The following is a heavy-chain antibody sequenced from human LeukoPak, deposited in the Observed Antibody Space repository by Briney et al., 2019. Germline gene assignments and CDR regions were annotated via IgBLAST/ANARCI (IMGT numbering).Heavy chain of an antibody. CDR1: GGSISSSTYY. V-gene: IGHV4-39*07. CDR2: IYTSGST. D-gene: IGHD3-9*01. J-gene: IGHJ4*02. CDR3: ASHYDILTGYAY. Sequence: SETLSLTCTVSGGSISSSTYYWGWIRQPPGKGLEWIGRIYTSGSTNYNPSLKSRVTMSVDTSKNQFSLKLSSVTAADTAVYYCASHYDILTGYAYWGQGTLVTVSS.